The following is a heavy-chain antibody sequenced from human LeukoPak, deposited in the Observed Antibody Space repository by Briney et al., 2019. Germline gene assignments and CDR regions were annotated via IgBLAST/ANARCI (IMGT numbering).Heavy chain of an antibody. V-gene: IGHV3-7*01. J-gene: IGHJ3*02. D-gene: IGHD6-19*01. CDR2: INRDASEK. Sequence: GGSLRLSCAASGFTFSSYWMTWVRQAPGKGLEWVANINRDASEKYYVDSVKGRFTISRDNAKNSLYLQMNSLRAEDTAVYYCARVSSGWYAFDIWGQGTMVTVSS. CDR3: ARVSSGWYAFDI. CDR1: GFTFSSYW.